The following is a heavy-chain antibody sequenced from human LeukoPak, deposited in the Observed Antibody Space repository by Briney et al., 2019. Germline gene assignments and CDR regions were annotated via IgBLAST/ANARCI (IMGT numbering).Heavy chain of an antibody. V-gene: IGHV1-8*03. CDR2: MNPNSGNT. D-gene: IGHD3-22*01. J-gene: IGHJ3*02. CDR3: ARDYYYDSSGYTTNAFDI. CDR1: GYTFTSYD. Sequence: ASVKVSCKASGYTFTSYDINWVRQATGQGLEWMGWMNPNSGNTGYAQKFQGRVTITRNTSISTAYMELSRLRSDDTAVYYCARDYYYDSSGYTTNAFDIWGQGTMVTVSS.